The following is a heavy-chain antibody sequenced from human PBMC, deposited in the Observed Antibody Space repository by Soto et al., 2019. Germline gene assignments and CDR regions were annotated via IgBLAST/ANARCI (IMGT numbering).Heavy chain of an antibody. CDR2: ISYDGDNK. D-gene: IGHD5-18*01. J-gene: IGHJ5*02. CDR3: AKNGYSYGSPGWVDP. V-gene: IGHV3-30*18. Sequence: GGSLRLSCRASGFMFKSSGMHWVRQTPGKGLEWVAAISYDGDNKYYADSVKGRFTISRDSSKNTLYLQLNSLRAEDTAVYYCAKNGYSYGSPGWVDPWGQGTLVTVSS. CDR1: GFMFKSSG.